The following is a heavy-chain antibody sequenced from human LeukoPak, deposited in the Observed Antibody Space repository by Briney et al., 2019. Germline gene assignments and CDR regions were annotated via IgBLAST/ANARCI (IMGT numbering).Heavy chain of an antibody. D-gene: IGHD2-15*01. Sequence: PSETLSLTCSVSGGSISGALYSRAWIRQTPGKGLEWIGTIYDSGTTYYNPSLKSRVSISVDTSNNQSSLNLNFVTAADTAVYYCARGVLLKGGFDMWGQGTIVTVSA. J-gene: IGHJ3*02. CDR1: GGSISGALYS. CDR2: IYDSGTT. V-gene: IGHV4-39*01. CDR3: ARGVLLKGGFDM.